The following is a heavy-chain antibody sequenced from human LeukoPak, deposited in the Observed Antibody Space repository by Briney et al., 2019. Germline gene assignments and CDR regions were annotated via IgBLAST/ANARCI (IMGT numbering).Heavy chain of an antibody. CDR1: GGTFSSYA. V-gene: IGHV1-69*04. J-gene: IGHJ4*02. D-gene: IGHD2-15*01. Sequence: GASVKVSCKASGGTFSSYAISWVRQAPGQGLEWMGRIIPILGIANYAQKLQGRVTITADKSTSTAYMELSSLRSEDTAVYYCNTATVSSTSSSFDYWGQGTLVTVSS. CDR3: NTATVSSTSSSFDY. CDR2: IIPILGIA.